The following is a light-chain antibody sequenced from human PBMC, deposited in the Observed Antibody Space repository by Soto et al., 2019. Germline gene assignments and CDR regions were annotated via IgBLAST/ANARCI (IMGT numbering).Light chain of an antibody. Sequence: EIVLIQSPATLSLTPGERATLSCRASQSVSTYLAWYQQKPGQAPRLLIYDASNRATGIPARFSGSGSGTDFTLTISSLEPEDFAVYYCQHRSNWPRTFGQGTKLEIK. V-gene: IGKV3-11*01. CDR2: DAS. CDR1: QSVSTY. CDR3: QHRSNWPRT. J-gene: IGKJ2*01.